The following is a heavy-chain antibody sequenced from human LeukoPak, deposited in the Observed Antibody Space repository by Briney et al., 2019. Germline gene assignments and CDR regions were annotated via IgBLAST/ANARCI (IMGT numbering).Heavy chain of an antibody. CDR2: IYASGST. Sequence: SEILSLTCTVSGGSISSYYWSWIRQPAGKGLEWIGRIYASGSTNYNPSLKSRVTMSVDTSKNQFSLKLSSVTAADTAVYYCARDCSSTSCYMYYYYGMDVWGQGTTVTVSS. V-gene: IGHV4-4*07. J-gene: IGHJ6*02. D-gene: IGHD2-2*02. CDR1: GGSISSYY. CDR3: ARDCSSTSCYMYYYYGMDV.